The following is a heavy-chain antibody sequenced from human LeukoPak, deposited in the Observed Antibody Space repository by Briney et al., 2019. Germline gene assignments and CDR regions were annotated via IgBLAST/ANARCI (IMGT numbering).Heavy chain of an antibody. D-gene: IGHD3-22*01. CDR3: AKATYYYDSSGGDAFDI. J-gene: IGHJ3*02. CDR2: ISWNSGSI. Sequence: GGSLRLSCAASGFTFDDYAMHWVRQAPGKGLEWVSGISWNSGSIGYADSAKGRFTISRDNAKNSLYLQMNSLRAEDTALYYCAKATYYYDSSGGDAFDIWGQGTMVTVSS. CDR1: GFTFDDYA. V-gene: IGHV3-9*01.